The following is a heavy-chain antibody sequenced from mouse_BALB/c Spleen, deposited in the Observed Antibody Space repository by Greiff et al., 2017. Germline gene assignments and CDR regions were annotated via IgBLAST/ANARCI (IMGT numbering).Heavy chain of an antibody. CDR3: AFEYYYAMDY. J-gene: IGHJ4*01. V-gene: IGHV14-1*02. Sequence: EVQLQQSGAELVRPGALVKLSCKASGFNIKDYYMHWVKQRPEQGLEWIGWIDPENGNTIYDPKFQGKASITADTSSNTAYLQLSSLTSEDTAVYYCAFEYYYAMDYWGQGTSVTVSS. CDR1: GFNIKDYY. CDR2: IDPENGNT.